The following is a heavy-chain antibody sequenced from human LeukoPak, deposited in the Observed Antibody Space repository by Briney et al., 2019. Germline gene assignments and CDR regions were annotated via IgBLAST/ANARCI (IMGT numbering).Heavy chain of an antibody. V-gene: IGHV1-2*02. CDR3: ARVYCSGGSCYEFDF. CDR2: INPKNGGT. Sequence: GASVKVSCKASGYTFTDHYMHWARQAPGQGLEWMGWINPKNGGTKYAQKFQGRVTVTRDTSISTANMELNRLTSDDTAVYYCARVYCSGGSCYEFDFWGQGTLVTVSS. CDR1: GYTFTDHY. D-gene: IGHD2-15*01. J-gene: IGHJ4*02.